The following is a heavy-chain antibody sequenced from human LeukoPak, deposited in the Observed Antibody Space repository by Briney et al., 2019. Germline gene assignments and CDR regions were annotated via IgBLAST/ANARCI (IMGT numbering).Heavy chain of an antibody. J-gene: IGHJ6*02. Sequence: GESLKISCKGSGYSFSTNWIGWVRQMPGKGLEWMGIIYPGDSDTRYSPSFQGQVTISADKSISTAYVQWGSLKASDTAMYYCVRVLWTWALNYYYGMDVWGQGTTVTVSS. V-gene: IGHV5-51*01. CDR3: VRVLWTWALNYYYGMDV. CDR1: GYSFSTNW. D-gene: IGHD2-8*02. CDR2: IYPGDSDT.